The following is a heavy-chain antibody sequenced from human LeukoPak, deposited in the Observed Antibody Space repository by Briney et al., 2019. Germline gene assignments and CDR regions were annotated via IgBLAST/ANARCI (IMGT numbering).Heavy chain of an antibody. J-gene: IGHJ6*03. Sequence: SVKVSCKASGGTFSSYAISWVRQAPGQGLEWMGGIIPILGTANYAQKFQGRVTITTDESTSTAYMELSSLRSEDTAVYYCARESRHDSSGYFPYYYYYYMDVWGKGTTVTVSS. CDR1: GGTFSSYA. CDR3: ARESRHDSSGYFPYYYYYYMDV. CDR2: IIPILGTA. D-gene: IGHD3-22*01. V-gene: IGHV1-69*05.